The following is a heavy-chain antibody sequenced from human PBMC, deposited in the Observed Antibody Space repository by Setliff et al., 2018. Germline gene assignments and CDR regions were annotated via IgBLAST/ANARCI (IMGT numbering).Heavy chain of an antibody. J-gene: IGHJ6*03. D-gene: IGHD4-17*01. CDR2: ISAYNGNT. V-gene: IGHV1-18*01. Sequence: ASVKVSCKASGGSFSSYAIIWVRQAPGQGLEWMGWISAYNGNTNYAQKLQGRVTMTTDTSTSTAYMELRSLRSDDTAVYYCARIGVDYGDYQSRAERFYYYYMDVWGKGTTVTVSS. CDR1: GGSFSSYA. CDR3: ARIGVDYGDYQSRAERFYYYYMDV.